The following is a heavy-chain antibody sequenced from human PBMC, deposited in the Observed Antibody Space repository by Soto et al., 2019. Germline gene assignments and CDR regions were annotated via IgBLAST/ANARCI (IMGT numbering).Heavy chain of an antibody. J-gene: IGHJ4*02. CDR2: ISGSGFRT. Sequence: EMQLLESGGGLVQPGGSLRLACAASGFSFSNYAMTWVRQAPGKGLEWVAIISGSGFRTYYAGSVKGRITISRDNSKNTLYLQLNSLRAEETAVYYCATADRDFWSGYFRHYFDNWGQGTLVTVSS. D-gene: IGHD3-3*01. CDR1: GFSFSNYA. CDR3: ATADRDFWSGYFRHYFDN. V-gene: IGHV3-23*01.